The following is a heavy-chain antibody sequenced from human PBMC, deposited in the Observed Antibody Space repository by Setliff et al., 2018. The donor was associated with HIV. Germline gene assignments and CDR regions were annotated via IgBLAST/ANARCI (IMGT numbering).Heavy chain of an antibody. CDR3: ARDEAIEGALTYFDL. J-gene: IGHJ2*01. CDR2: INSAERT. Sequence: VGSLRLSCAASGFSFSNYAMTWVRQAPGKGLEWVSTINSAERTFYAKSVKGRFTSSRDNSKNTLYLQLNSLRAEDTAVYYCARDEAIEGALTYFDLWGRGTLVTVSS. V-gene: IGHV3-23*01. D-gene: IGHD1-26*01. CDR1: GFSFSNYA.